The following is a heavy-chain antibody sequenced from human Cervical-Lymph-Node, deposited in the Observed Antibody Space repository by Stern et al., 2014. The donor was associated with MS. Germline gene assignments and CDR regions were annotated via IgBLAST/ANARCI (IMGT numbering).Heavy chain of an antibody. Sequence: EMQLVESGGGLVQPGGSLRLSCAASGFTFSSYSMNWVRQAPGQGLEWVSYISRSSSTIYYAHSVKGRFTISRDNAKNSLYLTMNSLRDEDTAVYYCARDPNYGDYYYYYGMDVWGQGTTVTVSS. CDR2: ISRSSSTI. CDR1: GFTFSSYS. D-gene: IGHD4/OR15-4a*01. J-gene: IGHJ6*02. V-gene: IGHV3-48*02. CDR3: ARDPNYGDYYYYYGMDV.